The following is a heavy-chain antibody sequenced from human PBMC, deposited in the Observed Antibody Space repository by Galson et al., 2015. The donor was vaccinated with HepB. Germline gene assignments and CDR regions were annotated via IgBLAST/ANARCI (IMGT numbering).Heavy chain of an antibody. V-gene: IGHV4-34*01. Sequence: ETLSLTCAVYGGSFSGYYWSWIRQPPGKGLEWIGEINHSGSTNYNPSLKSRVTISVDTSKNQFSLKLSSVTAADTAVYYCARIHSYGYGTKGAFDIWGQGTMVTVPS. CDR1: GGSFSGYY. J-gene: IGHJ3*02. D-gene: IGHD5-18*01. CDR2: INHSGST. CDR3: ARIHSYGYGTKGAFDI.